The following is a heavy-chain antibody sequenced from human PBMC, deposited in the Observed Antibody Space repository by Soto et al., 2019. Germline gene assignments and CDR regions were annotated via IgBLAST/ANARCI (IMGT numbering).Heavy chain of an antibody. CDR2: ISYDGSNK. V-gene: IGHV3-30-3*01. Sequence: QVQLVESGGGVVQPGRSLRLSCAASGFTFSSYAMHWVRQAPGKGLEWVAFISYDGSNKYYAASVKGPFTISRDNFKNTLYLQINILRSEDTALYYCARDKDSSCYYRLFQHWGLGTLVTVSS. D-gene: IGHD3-22*01. CDR1: GFTFSSYA. J-gene: IGHJ1*01. CDR3: ARDKDSSCYYRLFQH.